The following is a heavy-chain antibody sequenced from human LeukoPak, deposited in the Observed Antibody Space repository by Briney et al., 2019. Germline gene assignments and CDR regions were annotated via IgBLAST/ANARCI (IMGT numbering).Heavy chain of an antibody. D-gene: IGHD3-10*01. CDR2: IWYDGSNK. CDR3: AKDPHYGSGSPHFDY. J-gene: IGHJ4*02. CDR1: GFTFSSYG. Sequence: PGGSLRLSCAASGFTFSSYGMHWVRQAPGKGLEWVAVIWYDGSNKYYADSVKGRFTISRDNSKNTLYLQMNSLRAEDTAVYYCAKDPHYGSGSPHFDYWGQGTLVTVSS. V-gene: IGHV3-33*06.